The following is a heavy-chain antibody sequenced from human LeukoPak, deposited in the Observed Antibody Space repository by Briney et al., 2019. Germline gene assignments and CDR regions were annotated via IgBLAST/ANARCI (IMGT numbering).Heavy chain of an antibody. Sequence: SETLSLTCTVSGGSISTYYWSWIRQPPGKGLEWIGSIFYSGSTYYNPSLKSRVTISVDTSKNQFSLKLSSVTAADTAVYYCARQPSLSYCSSGTCWFDLWGQGSLVTVSS. CDR3: ARQPSLSYCSSGTCWFDL. CDR2: IFYSGST. V-gene: IGHV4-59*05. CDR1: GGSISTYY. D-gene: IGHD2-15*01. J-gene: IGHJ5*02.